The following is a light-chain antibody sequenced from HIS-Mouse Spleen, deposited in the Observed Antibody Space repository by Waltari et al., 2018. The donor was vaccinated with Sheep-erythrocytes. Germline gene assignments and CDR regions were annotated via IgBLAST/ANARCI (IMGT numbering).Light chain of an antibody. Sequence: QSALTQPRPVSGSPGQSVTISCTGTSRDCGRYNYVPWYQRHPGKAPKLMIYDVSKRPSGVPDRFSGSKSGNTASLTISGLQAEDEADYYCCSYAGSYDHVFATGTKVTVL. CDR1: SRDCGRYNY. V-gene: IGLV2-11*01. CDR2: DVS. J-gene: IGLJ1*01. CDR3: CSYAGSYDHV.